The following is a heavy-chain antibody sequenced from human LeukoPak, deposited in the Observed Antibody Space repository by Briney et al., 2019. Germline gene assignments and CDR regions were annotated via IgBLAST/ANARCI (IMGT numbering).Heavy chain of an antibody. CDR3: ARGDSHDGGFGELFKTRYYYYMDV. Sequence: GASVKVSCKASGYTFTGYYMHWVRQAPGQGLEWMGWINSDTAVTNYAQNFQGRVTMTRNTSISTAYMELSSLRSEDTAVYYCARGDSHDGGFGELFKTRYYYYMDVWGKGTTVTISS. V-gene: IGHV1-2*02. D-gene: IGHD3-10*01. J-gene: IGHJ6*03. CDR2: INSDTAVT. CDR1: GYTFTGYY.